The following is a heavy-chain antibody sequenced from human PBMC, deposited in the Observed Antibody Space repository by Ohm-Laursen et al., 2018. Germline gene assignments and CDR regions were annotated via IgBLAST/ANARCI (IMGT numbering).Heavy chain of an antibody. CDR3: TKGSYISSFEGVH. CDR2: ITGRSGNT. Sequence: SLRLSCTASGFTFDDYAMTWVRQAPGRGLEWVSGITGRSGNTYYADSVKGRFTISRDNSKNTLYLQMNSLRPEDTALYYCTKGSYISSFEGVHWGQGTLVTVSS. J-gene: IGHJ4*02. V-gene: IGHV3-23*01. CDR1: GFTFDDYA. D-gene: IGHD3-3*02.